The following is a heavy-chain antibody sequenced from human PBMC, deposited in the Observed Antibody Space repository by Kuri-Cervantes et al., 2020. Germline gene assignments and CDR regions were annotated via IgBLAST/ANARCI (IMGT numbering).Heavy chain of an antibody. CDR2: IYYTGST. CDR1: GGSISTYY. Sequence: SETLSLTCTVSGGSISTYYWTWIRQPPGQGLEWIGYIYYTGSTTYNPSLKSRVTISVDTSKNQFSLKLSSVTAADTAVYYCAAQVVNGPVDYWGQGTLVTVSS. V-gene: IGHV4-59*01. D-gene: IGHD2-8*01. CDR3: AAQVVNGPVDY. J-gene: IGHJ4*02.